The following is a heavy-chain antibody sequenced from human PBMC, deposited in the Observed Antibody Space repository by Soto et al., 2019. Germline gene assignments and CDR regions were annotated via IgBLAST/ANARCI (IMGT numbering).Heavy chain of an antibody. D-gene: IGHD2-15*01. V-gene: IGHV3-53*01. Sequence: GGSLRLSCAASGFTVSSKYMTWVRQAPGKGLEWVSILWSAGLTYYADSVKGRFTISRDNFKNTVYLQMNGLGVEGSGVYFCARELPPDLWGQGTLVTVSS. CDR3: ARELPPDL. CDR2: LWSAGLT. J-gene: IGHJ4*01. CDR1: GFTVSSKY.